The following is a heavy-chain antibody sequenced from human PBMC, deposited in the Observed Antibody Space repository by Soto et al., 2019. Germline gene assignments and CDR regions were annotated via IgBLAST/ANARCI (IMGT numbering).Heavy chain of an antibody. V-gene: IGHV4-31*03. Sequence: QVQLQESGPGLVKPSQTLSLTCTVSGGSISSGGYYWSWIRQHPGKGLEWIGYIYYSGSTYYNPSLKSRVTISVDTSKNQFSLKLSSVTAADTAVYYCAREVWVRGNHLGGGYYYYYGMDVWGQGTTVTVSS. D-gene: IGHD3-10*01. CDR3: AREVWVRGNHLGGGYYYYYGMDV. CDR1: GGSISSGGYY. J-gene: IGHJ6*02. CDR2: IYYSGST.